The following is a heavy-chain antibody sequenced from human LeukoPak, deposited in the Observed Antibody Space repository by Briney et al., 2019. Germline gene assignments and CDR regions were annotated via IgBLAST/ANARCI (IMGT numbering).Heavy chain of an antibody. V-gene: IGHV4-34*01. CDR2: INHSGST. D-gene: IGHD5-18*01. Sequence: SETLSLTCAVYGGSFSGYYWSWIRQPPGKGLEWIGEINHSGSTNYNPSLKSRVTISVDTSKNQFSLKLSSVTAADTAVYYCARGIDTAMVFDYWGQGTLVTVSS. J-gene: IGHJ4*02. CDR3: ARGIDTAMVFDY. CDR1: GGSFSGYY.